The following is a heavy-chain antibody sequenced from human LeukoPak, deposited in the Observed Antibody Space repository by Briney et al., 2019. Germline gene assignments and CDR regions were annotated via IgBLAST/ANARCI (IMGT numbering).Heavy chain of an antibody. CDR1: GGSFSSYY. D-gene: IGHD3-3*01. CDR2: INHSGST. V-gene: IGHV4-34*01. CDR3: ARGRYDFWSGYHRSDDYFQD. Sequence: SETLSLTCGVYGGSFSSYYWSWIRQPPGKGLEWIGEINHSGSTDYNPSLKSRVTISVDTSKNPFSLKLTSVTAADTAVYYCARGRYDFWSGYHRSDDYFQDWGEGTLVTVAS. J-gene: IGHJ1*01.